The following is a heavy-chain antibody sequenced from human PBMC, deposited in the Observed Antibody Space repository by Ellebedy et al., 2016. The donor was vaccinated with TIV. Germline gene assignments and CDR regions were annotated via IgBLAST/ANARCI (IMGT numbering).Heavy chain of an antibody. J-gene: IGHJ3*02. Sequence: GESLKIPCAASGFNLSTYSMNWVRQAPGNGLEWVSYITSGSSTIKYADSVKGRFNISRDNAKNALYLQMNSLRAEDTAVYYCARMGVRGVIITHAFDIWGQGTMVTVSS. D-gene: IGHD3-10*01. CDR2: ITSGSSTI. CDR3: ARMGVRGVIITHAFDI. V-gene: IGHV3-48*01. CDR1: GFNLSTYS.